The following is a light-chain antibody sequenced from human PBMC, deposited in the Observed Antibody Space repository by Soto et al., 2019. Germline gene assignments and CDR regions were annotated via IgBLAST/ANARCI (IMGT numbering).Light chain of an antibody. CDR2: DTR. CDR3: LLFFRGEVV. Sequence: QAVVTQEPSLTVSPGGTVTLTCGSSTGFVTSGRFPYWYQQKPGQAPRTLIYDTRNRHAWTPARFSGSLLGGKAALTLSGAQPEDEAAYYCLLFFRGEVVFGGGTKLTVL. V-gene: IGLV7-46*01. CDR1: TGFVTSGRF. J-gene: IGLJ2*01.